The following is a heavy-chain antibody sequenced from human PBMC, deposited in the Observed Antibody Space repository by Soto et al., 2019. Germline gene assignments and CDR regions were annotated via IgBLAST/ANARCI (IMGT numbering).Heavy chain of an antibody. D-gene: IGHD5-18*01. J-gene: IGHJ6*02. V-gene: IGHV4-39*01. CDR2: IYYSGST. Sequence: PSETLSLTCTVSGGSVSSGSYYWGWIRQPPGKGLEWIGSIYYSGSTYYNPSLKSRVTISVDTSKNQFSLKLSSVTAADTAVYYCAAPLTRGYSYGFHYYYGMDVWGQGTTVTVSS. CDR1: GGSVSSGSYY. CDR3: AAPLTRGYSYGFHYYYGMDV.